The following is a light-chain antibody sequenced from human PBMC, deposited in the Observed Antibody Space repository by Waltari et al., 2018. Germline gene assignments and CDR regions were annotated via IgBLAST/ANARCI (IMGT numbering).Light chain of an antibody. CDR1: QSVSSY. V-gene: IGKV3-11*01. J-gene: IGKJ4*01. CDR3: QHRFNWPLT. CDR2: DAS. Sequence: EVVLTQSPATLSLSPGERATLSCRASQSVSSYLAWYQQKPGQAPRLLISDASNRATGIPARFGGSGSGTDFTLTISSLEPEYSAVYYCQHRFNWPLTFGGGTKVEIK.